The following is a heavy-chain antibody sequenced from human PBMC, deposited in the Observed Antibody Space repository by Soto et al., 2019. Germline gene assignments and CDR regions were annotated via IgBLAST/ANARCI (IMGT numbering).Heavy chain of an antibody. Sequence: GGSLRLSCAAAGFNFSTYGMHWVRQAPGKGLEGVAVIYYDGSTKYYADSVQGRFIVSRDNFKNTLFLQMHSLRGEDTSVYYCATDFPQTWHDVGFDYWCQVTLVTVSS. CDR3: ATDFPQTWHDVGFDY. CDR1: GFNFSTYG. V-gene: IGHV3-33*01. J-gene: IGHJ4*02. D-gene: IGHD1-1*01. CDR2: IYYDGSTK.